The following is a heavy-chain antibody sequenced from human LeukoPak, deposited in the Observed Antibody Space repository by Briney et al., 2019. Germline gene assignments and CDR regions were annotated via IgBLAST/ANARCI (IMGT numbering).Heavy chain of an antibody. V-gene: IGHV3-7*01. CDR2: IKPGGGDS. J-gene: IGHJ4*02. CDR1: GFTFSAFW. Sequence: GGTLTLSCAASGFTFSAFWMSWVRQGPAKGLERVASIKPGGGDSHHVDSVMDPFTISRDNAKNLLYLQMNSMSAEDTAVYYCARFFGGVTTFDYWGQGALVTVSS. CDR3: ARFFGGVTTFDY. D-gene: IGHD4-17*01.